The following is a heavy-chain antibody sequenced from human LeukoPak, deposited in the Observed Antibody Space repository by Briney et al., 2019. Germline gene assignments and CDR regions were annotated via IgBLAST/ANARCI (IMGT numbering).Heavy chain of an antibody. CDR1: GGTFSSYA. Sequence: GASVKVSCKASGGTFSSYAISWVRQAPGQGLEWMGGIIPIFGTAKYAQKFQGRVTITTDKSTSTAYMELSSLTSADTAIYYCARDERDGYSLRYWGQGTLVTVSS. CDR2: IIPIFGTA. V-gene: IGHV1-69*05. J-gene: IGHJ4*02. D-gene: IGHD5-24*01. CDR3: ARDERDGYSLRY.